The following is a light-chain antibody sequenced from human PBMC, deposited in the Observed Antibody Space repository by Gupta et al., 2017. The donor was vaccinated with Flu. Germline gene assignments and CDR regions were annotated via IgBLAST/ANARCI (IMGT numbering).Light chain of an antibody. V-gene: IGKV3-11*01. CDR3: QHRGNWPPEAT. CDR2: DAS. J-gene: IGKJ2*01. Sequence: TRSLSPGERATLSCGASQSVSGYLAWYQQKPGQAPRLLTYDASSRATGIPARFSGSGSGTDFTLIISRLEPEDFAVYFCQHRGNWPPEATFGQGTRLEIK. CDR1: QSVSGY.